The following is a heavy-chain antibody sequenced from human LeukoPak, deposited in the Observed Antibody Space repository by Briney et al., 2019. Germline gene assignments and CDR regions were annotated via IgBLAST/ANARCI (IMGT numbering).Heavy chain of an antibody. J-gene: IGHJ6*02. CDR1: GFTFSSYC. CDR3: ARDAVPANAMGYYYYYYGMDV. V-gene: IGHV3-33*01. CDR2: IWYDGSNK. D-gene: IGHD2-2*01. Sequence: GRSLRLSCAASGFTFSSYCMHWVRQAPGKGLEWVAVIWYDGSNKYYADSVKGRFTISRDNSKNTLYLQMNSLRAEDTAVYYCARDAVPANAMGYYYYYYGMDVWGQGTTVTVSS.